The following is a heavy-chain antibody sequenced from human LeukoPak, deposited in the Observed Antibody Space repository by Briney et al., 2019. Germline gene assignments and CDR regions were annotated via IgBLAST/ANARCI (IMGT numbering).Heavy chain of an antibody. D-gene: IGHD1-1*01. J-gene: IGHJ4*02. CDR1: GFTFSSYG. V-gene: IGHV3-30*03. Sequence: PGGSPRLSCAASGFTFSSYGMHWVRQAPGKGLEWVAVISYDGSNKYYADSVKGRFTISRDNSKNTLYLQMNSLRAEDTAVYYSASLDWNLDYWGQGTLVAVSS. CDR3: ASLDWNLDY. CDR2: ISYDGSNK.